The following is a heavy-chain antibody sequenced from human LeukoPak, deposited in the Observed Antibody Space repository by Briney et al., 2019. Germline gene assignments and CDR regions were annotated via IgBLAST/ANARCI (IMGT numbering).Heavy chain of an antibody. CDR1: GFTVSSNY. CDR3: TRDSVLWFEELPQEDY. CDR2: IFSGGTT. V-gene: IGHV3-66*01. Sequence: PGGSLRLFCAASGFTVSSNYMSWVREAPGKGLEWVSDIFSGGTTYYADSVKGRFTISIDNSKNTLYLQMNSLRAEDTAVYYCTRDSVLWFEELPQEDYWGQGILGTVSS. J-gene: IGHJ4*02. D-gene: IGHD3-10*01.